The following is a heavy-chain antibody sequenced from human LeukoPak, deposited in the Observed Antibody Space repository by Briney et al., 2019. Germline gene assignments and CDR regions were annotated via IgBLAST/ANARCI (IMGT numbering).Heavy chain of an antibody. J-gene: IGHJ4*02. Sequence: PSETLSLTCTVSGGSISRSTYYWGWIRQPPGKRLEWIGSIYYTGSTYYNPSLKSRVTISLDTSKNQFSLKLTSVTAADTAVYYCARPYDTSGYYPFDFWGQGTLVTVSS. CDR2: IYYTGST. CDR1: GGSISRSTYY. CDR3: ARPYDTSGYYPFDF. V-gene: IGHV4-39*07. D-gene: IGHD3-22*01.